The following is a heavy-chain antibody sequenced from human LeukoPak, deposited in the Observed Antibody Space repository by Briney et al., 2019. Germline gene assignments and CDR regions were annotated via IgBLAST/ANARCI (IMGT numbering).Heavy chain of an antibody. CDR3: ARDRQLLWFGDNYMDV. J-gene: IGHJ6*03. V-gene: IGHV1-8*01. CDR2: MNPNSGNT. CDR1: GYTFTSYD. D-gene: IGHD3-10*01. Sequence: ASVKVSCKASGYTFTSYDINWVRQATGQGLEWMGWMNPNSGNTGYAQKFQGRVTMTRNTSISTAYMELRSLRSDDTAVYYCARDRQLLWFGDNYMDVWGKGTTVTVSS.